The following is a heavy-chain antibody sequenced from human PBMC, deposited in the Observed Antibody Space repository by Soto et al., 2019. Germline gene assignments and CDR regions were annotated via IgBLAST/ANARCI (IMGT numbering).Heavy chain of an antibody. CDR3: AREGQFYVLGTQDTNWFDP. V-gene: IGHV4-31*03. Sequence: QVQLQESGPGLVKPSQTLSLTCTVSGASISSGGYYWSWIRQHPGKGLEWIGYVYYSGATYYNPSLKRRVTISVDTSKNQFSLKVNTVTAAGTAVYYCAREGQFYVLGTQDTNWFDPWGQGTLVTVSS. J-gene: IGHJ5*02. CDR2: VYYSGAT. CDR1: GASISSGGYY. D-gene: IGHD3-10*01.